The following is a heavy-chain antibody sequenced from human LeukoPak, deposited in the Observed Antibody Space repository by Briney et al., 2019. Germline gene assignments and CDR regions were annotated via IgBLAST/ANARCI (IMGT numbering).Heavy chain of an antibody. Sequence: GGSLRHSCAASGFTFSSYAMHWVRQAPGKGLEYVSAISSNGGSTYYANSVKGRFTISRDNSKNTLYLQMGSLRAEDMAVYYCARVGCSSTSCYTENAFDIWGQGTMVTVSS. J-gene: IGHJ3*02. CDR2: ISSNGGST. CDR3: ARVGCSSTSCYTENAFDI. D-gene: IGHD2-2*02. CDR1: GFTFSSYA. V-gene: IGHV3-64*01.